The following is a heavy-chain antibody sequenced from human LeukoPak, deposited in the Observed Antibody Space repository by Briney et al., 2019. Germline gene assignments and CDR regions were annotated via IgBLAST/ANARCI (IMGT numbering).Heavy chain of an antibody. CDR1: GFIFTDYY. CDR2: ISPSGTAI. J-gene: IGHJ4*02. V-gene: IGHV3-11*01. Sequence: GGSLRLSCSASGFIFTDYYMSWIRRATGKGLEWVSYISPSGTAIYNGDSVKGRFTISRDNAKKSLYLQMNSLRAEDTAVYYCARDYNCWGQGTLVTVSS. CDR3: ARDYNC. D-gene: IGHD3-10*01.